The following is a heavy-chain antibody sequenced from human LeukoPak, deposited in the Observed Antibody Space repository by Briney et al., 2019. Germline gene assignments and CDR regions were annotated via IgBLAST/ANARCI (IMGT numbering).Heavy chain of an antibody. CDR3: ASGAYYYGSGSYYDY. Sequence: PSETLSLTCAVYGGSFNGYYWSWIRQPPGKGLEWIGEINHSGSTNYNPSLKSRVTISVDTSKNQFPLKLSSVTAADTAVYYCASGAYYYGSGSYYDYWGQGTLVTVSS. J-gene: IGHJ4*02. CDR2: INHSGST. V-gene: IGHV4-34*01. D-gene: IGHD3-10*01. CDR1: GGSFNGYY.